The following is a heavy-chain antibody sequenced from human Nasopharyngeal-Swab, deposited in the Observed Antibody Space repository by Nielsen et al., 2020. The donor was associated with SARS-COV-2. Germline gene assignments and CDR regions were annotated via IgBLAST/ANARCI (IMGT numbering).Heavy chain of an antibody. J-gene: IGHJ4*02. CDR1: GFTFSDHY. D-gene: IGHD3-10*01. V-gene: IGHV3-72*01. Sequence: GGSLRLSYAASGFTFSDHYMEWVRQAPGKGREWVGRTRNKANSYTTEYAASVKGRFTISRDDSKNSVYLQMNSLKTEDTAVYYCARVSYYGSGSYYLDYWGQGTLVTVSS. CDR2: TRNKANSYTT. CDR3: ARVSYYGSGSYYLDY.